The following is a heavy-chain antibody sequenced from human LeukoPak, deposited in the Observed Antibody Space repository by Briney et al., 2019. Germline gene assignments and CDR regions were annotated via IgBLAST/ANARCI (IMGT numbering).Heavy chain of an antibody. CDR1: GFTFSSYA. Sequence: PGGSLRLSCAASGFTFSSYAMHWVRQAPGKGLEWVAVISYDGSNKYYADSVKGRFTISRDNSKNTLYLQMNSLRAEDTAVYYCARGGGYGYGYFDYWGQGTLVTVSS. CDR2: ISYDGSNK. J-gene: IGHJ4*02. CDR3: ARGGGYGYGYFDY. D-gene: IGHD5-18*01. V-gene: IGHV3-30-3*01.